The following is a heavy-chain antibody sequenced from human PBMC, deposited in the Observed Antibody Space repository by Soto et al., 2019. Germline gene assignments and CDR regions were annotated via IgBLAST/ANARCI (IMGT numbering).Heavy chain of an antibody. D-gene: IGHD2-2*02. V-gene: IGHV3-48*03. CDR2: ISSSGSTI. CDR3: ASYCSSTSCYTDLYYYYRDV. Sequence: GGSLRLSCAASGFTFSSYEMNWVRQAPGKGLEWVSYISSSGSTIYYADSVKGRFTISRDNAKNSLYLQMNSLRAEDTAVYYCASYCSSTSCYTDLYYYYRDVWGKGTTVTVSS. CDR1: GFTFSSYE. J-gene: IGHJ6*03.